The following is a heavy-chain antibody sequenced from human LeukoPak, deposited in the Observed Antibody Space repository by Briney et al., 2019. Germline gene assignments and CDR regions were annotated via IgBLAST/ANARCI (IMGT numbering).Heavy chain of an antibody. CDR1: GFTFSSYS. CDR2: ITSSSSYI. CDR3: ARAALDAFDI. J-gene: IGHJ3*02. Sequence: GGSLRLSCAASGFTFSSYSMNWVRQAPGKGLEWVSSITSSSSYIYYADSVKGRFTISRDNAKNSLYLQMNSLRAEDTAVYYCARAALDAFDIWGQGTMVTVSS. V-gene: IGHV3-21*01.